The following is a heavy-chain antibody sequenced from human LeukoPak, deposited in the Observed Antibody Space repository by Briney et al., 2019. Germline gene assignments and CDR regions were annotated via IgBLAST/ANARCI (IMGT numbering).Heavy chain of an antibody. V-gene: IGHV3-30-3*01. CDR1: GFTFSSYA. CDR2: ISYDGSNK. Sequence: GGSLRLSCAASGFTFSSYAMHWVRQAPGKGLEWVAVISYDGSNKYYADSVKDRFTISRDNSKNTLYLQMNSLRAEDTAVYYCARDAVGAPTPLIDYWGQGTLVTVSS. D-gene: IGHD1-26*01. CDR3: ARDAVGAPTPLIDY. J-gene: IGHJ4*02.